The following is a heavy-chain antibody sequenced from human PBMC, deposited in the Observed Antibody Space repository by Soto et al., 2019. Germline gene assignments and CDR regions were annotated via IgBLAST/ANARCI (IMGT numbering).Heavy chain of an antibody. Sequence: GGSLRLSCAAFGFTLSIYNMTWVRQAPGKGLEWVSVIYSGGSSYYAVSVQGRFTISRDNSKNTVYLQMNSLRGEDTAMYYCARLGPYGSESYSFRYNWFDPWGQGTQVTVSS. CDR3: ARLGPYGSESYSFRYNWFDP. J-gene: IGHJ5*02. D-gene: IGHD3-10*01. V-gene: IGHV3-53*01. CDR1: GFTLSIYN. CDR2: IYSGGSS.